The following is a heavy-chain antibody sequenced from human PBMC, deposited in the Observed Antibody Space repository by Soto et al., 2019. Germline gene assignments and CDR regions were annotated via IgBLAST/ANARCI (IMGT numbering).Heavy chain of an antibody. CDR2: ISGSGGST. CDR3: AKSGIVGATAGVYFDY. D-gene: IGHD1-26*01. V-gene: IGHV3-23*01. J-gene: IGHJ4*02. Sequence: PGGSLRLSCAASGFTFSSYAMSWVRQAPGKGLEWVSAISGSGGSTYYADSVKGRFTISRDNSKNTLYLQMNSLRAEDTAVYYCAKSGIVGATAGVYFDYWGQGTLVTVSS. CDR1: GFTFSSYA.